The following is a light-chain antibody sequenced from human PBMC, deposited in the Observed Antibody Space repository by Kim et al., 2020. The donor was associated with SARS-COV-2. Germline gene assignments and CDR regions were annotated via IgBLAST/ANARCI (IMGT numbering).Light chain of an antibody. CDR1: ALPKQY. J-gene: IGLJ2*01. V-gene: IGLV3-25*03. CDR3: QSADSSGTYQV. Sequence: SYELTQPPSVSVSPGQTARITCSGDALPKQYAYWYQQKPGQAPVLVIYKDSERPSGIPERFSGSSSGTTVTLTISGVQAEDEADYCCQSADSSGTYQVFGGGTQLTVL. CDR2: KDS.